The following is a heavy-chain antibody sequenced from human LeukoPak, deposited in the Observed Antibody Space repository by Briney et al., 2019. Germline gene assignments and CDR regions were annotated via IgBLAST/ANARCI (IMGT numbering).Heavy chain of an antibody. V-gene: IGHV1-2*02. CDR1: GYTFTNYY. CDR3: ARDGLGGSGAFDI. Sequence: ASVRVSCKASGYTFTNYYMHWVRQAPGHGLEWMGWINPDSGGTNYAQKFQGGVTMTRVTSISTAYMELSRLRSDDTAVYYCARDGLGGSGAFDIWGQGTMVTVSS. J-gene: IGHJ3*02. D-gene: IGHD3-16*01. CDR2: INPDSGGT.